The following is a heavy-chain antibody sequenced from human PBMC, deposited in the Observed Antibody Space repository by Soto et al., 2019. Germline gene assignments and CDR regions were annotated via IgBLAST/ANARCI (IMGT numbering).Heavy chain of an antibody. CDR3: PRGPDTAMVRPRIDY. V-gene: IGHV3-30-3*01. CDR1: GFTFSSYA. D-gene: IGHD5-18*01. CDR2: ISYDGSNK. Sequence: QVQLVESGGGVVQPGRSLRLSCAASGFTFSSYAMQWVRQAPGKGLEWVAVISYDGSNKYYADSVKGRFTISRDNSKNTLYLQMNSLRAEDTAVYYCPRGPDTAMVRPRIDYWGQGTLVTVSS. J-gene: IGHJ4*02.